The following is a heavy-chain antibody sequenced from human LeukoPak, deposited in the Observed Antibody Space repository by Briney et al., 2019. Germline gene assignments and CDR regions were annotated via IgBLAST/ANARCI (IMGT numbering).Heavy chain of an antibody. CDR2: FDPEDGET. CDR3: ARGPLSSSWPYDAFDI. D-gene: IGHD6-13*01. Sequence: GASVKVSCKVSGYTLTELSMHWVRQAPGKGLEWMGGFDPEDGETIYAQKFQGRVTITRNTSISTAYMELSSLRSEDTAVYYCARGPLSSSWPYDAFDIWGQGTMVTVSS. V-gene: IGHV1-24*01. J-gene: IGHJ3*02. CDR1: GYTLTELS.